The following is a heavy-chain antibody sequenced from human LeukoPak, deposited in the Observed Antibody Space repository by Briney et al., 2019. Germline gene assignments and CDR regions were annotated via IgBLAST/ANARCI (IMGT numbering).Heavy chain of an antibody. CDR1: RDSISSGYY. CDR3: ARVVYGDSSKDFDY. V-gene: IGHV4-38-2*02. CDR2: IYHRGNT. D-gene: IGHD4-17*01. J-gene: IGHJ4*02. Sequence: SETLSLTCTVSRDSISSGYYWGWIRQPPGKGLEWIGSIYHRGNTYYNPSLKSRVTISVDRSKNQFSLKLNSVTAADTAVYYCARVVYGDSSKDFDYWGQGTLVTVSS.